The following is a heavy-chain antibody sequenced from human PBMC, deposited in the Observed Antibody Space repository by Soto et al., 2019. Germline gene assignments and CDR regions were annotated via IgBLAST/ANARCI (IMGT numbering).Heavy chain of an antibody. CDR1: GFTFSSYA. CDR2: ISGSGGST. J-gene: IGHJ6*02. V-gene: IGHV3-23*01. D-gene: IGHD1-1*01. Sequence: GGSLRLSCAASGFTFSSYAMSWVRQAPGKGLEWVSAISGSGGSTYYADSVKGRFTISRDNSKNTLYLQMNSLRAEDTVVYYCAKPFSPEHTTGKPHYYYYGMDVWGQGTTVTVSS. CDR3: AKPFSPEHTTGKPHYYYYGMDV.